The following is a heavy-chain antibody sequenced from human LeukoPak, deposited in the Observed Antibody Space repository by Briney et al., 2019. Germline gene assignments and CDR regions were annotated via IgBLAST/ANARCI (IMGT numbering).Heavy chain of an antibody. CDR1: GYTFTDYY. CDR2: INPNSGGT. Sequence: ASVKVSCKTSGYTFTDYYMHWVRQAPGQGPEWMGWINPNSGGTFYGQTFQGRVTTTRDTSISTAYMELSRLTSDDTAVYYCARVGAFDYDSSSPIKGAFDIWGQGTMVTVS. CDR3: ARVGAFDYDSSSPIKGAFDI. V-gene: IGHV1-2*02. J-gene: IGHJ3*02. D-gene: IGHD3-22*01.